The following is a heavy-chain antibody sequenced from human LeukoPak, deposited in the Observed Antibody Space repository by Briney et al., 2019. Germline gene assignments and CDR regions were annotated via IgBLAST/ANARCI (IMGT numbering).Heavy chain of an antibody. V-gene: IGHV4-30-4*01. Sequence: SETLSLTCAVSGGSISSGDYYWSWIRQPPGKGLEWIGYIYYSGSTYYNPSLKSRVTISVDTSKNQFSLKLSSVTAADTAVYYCARGITGTPFDYWGQGTLVTVSS. J-gene: IGHJ4*02. CDR2: IYYSGST. CDR1: GGSISSGDYY. D-gene: IGHD1-20*01. CDR3: ARGITGTPFDY.